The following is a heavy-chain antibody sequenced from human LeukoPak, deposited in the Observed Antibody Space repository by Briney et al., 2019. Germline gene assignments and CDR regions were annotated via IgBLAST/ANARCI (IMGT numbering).Heavy chain of an antibody. V-gene: IGHV4-59*08. CDR2: IYYSGST. D-gene: IGHD2-15*01. CDR1: GDSINSDY. J-gene: IGHJ3*02. Sequence: SETLSLTCTVSGDSINSDYWNWIRQPPGKGLEWIGFIYYSGSTNYNPSLKSRVIISVDTSRSHFSLKLSSLTAADTGVYYCARRMKLASKGDAFDIWGQGTMVTVSS. CDR3: ARRMKLASKGDAFDI.